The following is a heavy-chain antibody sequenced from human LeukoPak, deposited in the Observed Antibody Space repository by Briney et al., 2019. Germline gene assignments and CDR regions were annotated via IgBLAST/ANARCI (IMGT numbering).Heavy chain of an antibody. CDR3: TTAYYYGNSGYYY. J-gene: IGHJ4*02. Sequence: GGSLRLSCVGSGFTFSDAWMNWVRQSPGEGLEWVGRIKSKTEGGTTAYAAPVKGRFTISRDDSKTTLYLQMNSLKTAHTAVYYCTTAYYYGNSGYYYCGQGTLATASS. V-gene: IGHV3-15*01. CDR2: IKSKTEGGTT. D-gene: IGHD3-22*01. CDR1: GFTFSDAW.